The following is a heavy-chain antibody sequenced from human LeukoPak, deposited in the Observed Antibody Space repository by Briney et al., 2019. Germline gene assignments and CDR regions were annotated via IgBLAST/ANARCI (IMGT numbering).Heavy chain of an antibody. J-gene: IGHJ4*02. V-gene: IGHV3-33*01. CDR2: IWYDGTNK. Sequence: PGRSLRLSCAASGFTLSTYGMHWVRQAPGKGLEWVAVIWYDGTNKYYADSVKGRFTISRDNSKNTLFLQMNSLRVEDTAVYYCATLGSGLRYFDYWGQGTLVTVSS. CDR3: ATLGSGLRYFDY. D-gene: IGHD3-9*01. CDR1: GFTLSTYG.